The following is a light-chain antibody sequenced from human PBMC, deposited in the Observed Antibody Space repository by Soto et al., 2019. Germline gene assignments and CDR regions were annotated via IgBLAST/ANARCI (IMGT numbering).Light chain of an antibody. V-gene: IGLV2-23*01. J-gene: IGLJ1*01. CDR2: EGS. CDR1: SSDVGNYNL. CDR3: CSYAGSSTLV. Sequence: QSVLTQPASVSGSPGQSITVSCTGTSSDVGNYNLVSWYQQHPGKAPKLMIYEGSKRPSGVSNRFSGSKSGNTASLTISGLQAEDEADYYCCSYAGSSTLVFXTGTKVTVL.